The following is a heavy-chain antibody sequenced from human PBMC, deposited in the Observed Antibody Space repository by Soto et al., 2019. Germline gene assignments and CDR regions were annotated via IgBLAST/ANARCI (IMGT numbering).Heavy chain of an antibody. D-gene: IGHD3-16*02. Sequence: GGALRLSCAASGFTVSRNYMSLVRQAPGKGLEWVSVIYSGGSTYYADSVKGRFTISRDNSKNTLYLQMNSLRAEDTAVYYCAKHSNRESTYRPYFDSWAQGS. J-gene: IGHJ4*02. CDR1: GFTVSRNY. CDR3: AKHSNRESTYRPYFDS. V-gene: IGHV3-53*01. CDR2: IYSGGST.